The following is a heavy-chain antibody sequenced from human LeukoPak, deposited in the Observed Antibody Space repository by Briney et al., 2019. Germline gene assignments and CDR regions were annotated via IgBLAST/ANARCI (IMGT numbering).Heavy chain of an antibody. D-gene: IGHD3-10*01. CDR2: IHKSATT. CDR3: ARSLRVRGVPDYMDV. J-gene: IGHJ6*03. V-gene: IGHV3-53*01. CDR1: GFTVSSNY. Sequence: GGSLRLSCAASGFTVSSNYMTWVRQAPGKGLEWVSVIHKSATTYYADTVKGRFTISRDNSKNTLYLQMNSLRAEDMAVYYCARSLRVRGVPDYMDVWGKGTTVTISS.